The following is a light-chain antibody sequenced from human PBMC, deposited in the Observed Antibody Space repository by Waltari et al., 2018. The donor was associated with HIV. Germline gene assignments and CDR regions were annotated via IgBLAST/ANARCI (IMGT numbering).Light chain of an antibody. V-gene: IGKV3-15*01. Sequence: EIVMTQSPATLSVSLGERATLSCRTSQSVSSNLAWYQQKPGQAPRLLIYATSTRATGIPARFSGSGSGTEFTLTISSLQSEDFAVYYCQQYYNWPPYTFGQVTKLEIK. J-gene: IGKJ2*01. CDR2: ATS. CDR1: QSVSSN. CDR3: QQYYNWPPYT.